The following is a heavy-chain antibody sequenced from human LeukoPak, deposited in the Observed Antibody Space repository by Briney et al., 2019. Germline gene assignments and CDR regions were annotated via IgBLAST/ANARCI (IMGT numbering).Heavy chain of an antibody. CDR3: ARDRYCSSTSCYRWFDP. D-gene: IGHD2-2*01. CDR2: INPNSGGT. V-gene: IGHV1-2*02. J-gene: IGHJ5*02. CDR1: GYTFTGYY. Sequence: ASVKVSCKASGYTFTGYYMHWVRQAPGQGLERMGWINPNSGGTNYAQKFQGRVTMTRDTSISTAYMELSRLRSDDTAVYYCARDRYCSSTSCYRWFDPWGQGTLVTVSS.